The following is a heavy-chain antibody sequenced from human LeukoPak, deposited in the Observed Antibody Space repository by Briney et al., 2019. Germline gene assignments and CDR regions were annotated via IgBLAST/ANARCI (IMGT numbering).Heavy chain of an antibody. D-gene: IGHD3-22*01. CDR2: IKQDGNEK. V-gene: IGHV3-7*01. CDR3: ARADSSGYYYRRYYMDV. CDR1: GFTFSSYW. Sequence: PGGSLRLSCAASGFTFSSYWMSWVRQAPGKGLEWVANIKQDGNEKYYVDSVKGRFTISRDNAKNSLYLQMNSLRAEDMAVYYCARADSSGYYYRRYYMDVWGKGTTVTVSS. J-gene: IGHJ6*03.